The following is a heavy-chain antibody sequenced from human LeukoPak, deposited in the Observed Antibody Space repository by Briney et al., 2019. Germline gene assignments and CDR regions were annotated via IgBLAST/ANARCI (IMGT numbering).Heavy chain of an antibody. CDR1: GGSISSYY. D-gene: IGHD6-19*01. CDR2: IYYSGST. V-gene: IGHV4-59*01. J-gene: IGHJ4*02. Sequence: ASETLSLTCTVSGGSISSYYWSWIRQPPGKGLEWIGYIYYSGSTNYNPSLKSRVTISVDTSKNQFSLKLSSVTAADTAVYYCARDPSGWDYFDYWGQGTLVTVSS. CDR3: ARDPSGWDYFDY.